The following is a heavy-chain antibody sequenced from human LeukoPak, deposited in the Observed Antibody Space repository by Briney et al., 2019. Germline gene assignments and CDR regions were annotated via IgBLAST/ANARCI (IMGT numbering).Heavy chain of an antibody. J-gene: IGHJ4*02. CDR2: ISAYNGNT. D-gene: IGHD5-24*01. CDR3: ARAAAPGMATIYDY. Sequence: ASVKVSCKASGYTFTSYGISWVRQAPGQGLEWMGWISAYNGNTNYAQKFQGRVTMTRDTSISTAYMELSRLRSDDTAVYYCARAAAPGMATIYDYWGQGTLVTVSS. CDR1: GYTFTSYG. V-gene: IGHV1-18*01.